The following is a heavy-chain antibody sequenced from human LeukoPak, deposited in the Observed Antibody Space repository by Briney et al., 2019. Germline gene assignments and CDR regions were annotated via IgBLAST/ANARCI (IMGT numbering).Heavy chain of an antibody. CDR2: INHSGST. CDR3: ARAKKGAVAL. CDR1: GGSFSGYY. J-gene: IGHJ4*02. Sequence: PSETLSLTCAVYGGSFSGYYWSWIRQPPGKGLEWIGEINHSGSTNYNPSLKSRVTISVDTSKNQFSLKLSSVTAADTAVYYCARAKKGAVALWGQGTLVTVSS. V-gene: IGHV4-34*01. D-gene: IGHD6-19*01.